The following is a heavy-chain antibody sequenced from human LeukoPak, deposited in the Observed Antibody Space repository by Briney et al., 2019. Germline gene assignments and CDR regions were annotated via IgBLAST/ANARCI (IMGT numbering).Heavy chain of an antibody. CDR1: GGSISSYY. J-gene: IGHJ1*01. D-gene: IGHD6-13*01. CDR3: ARDFGDSSEYFQH. CDR2: IYYSGST. V-gene: IGHV4-59*01. Sequence: SETLSLTCTVSGGSISSYYWSWIRQPPGKGLEWIGYIYYSGSTNYNPSLKSRVTILVDTSKNQFSLKLSSVTAADTAVYYCARDFGDSSEYFQHWGQGTLVTVSS.